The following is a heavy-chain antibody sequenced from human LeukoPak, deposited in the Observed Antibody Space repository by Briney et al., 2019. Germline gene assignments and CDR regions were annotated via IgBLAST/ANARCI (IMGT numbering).Heavy chain of an antibody. CDR1: GFTFSSDA. CDR3: AKSGYNRFDY. Sequence: GGSLRLSCAASGFTFSSDAMSWVRQAPGKGLEWVSNISGSGSGGSTHYADSVKGRFTISRDNSKNTLYLQMNSLRAEDTAVYYCAKSGYNRFDYWGQGTLVTVSS. D-gene: IGHD5-24*01. J-gene: IGHJ4*02. V-gene: IGHV3-23*01. CDR2: ISGSGSGGST.